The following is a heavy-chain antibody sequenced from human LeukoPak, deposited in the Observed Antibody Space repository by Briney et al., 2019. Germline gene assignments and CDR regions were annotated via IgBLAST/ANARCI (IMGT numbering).Heavy chain of an antibody. J-gene: IGHJ4*02. Sequence: ASVKVSCKASGYIFTGYYLFWVRQAPGQGLEWMGWINPNGGATRYAQKFQGRVTLTSDTSIRTTYMELSSLTSDDTAVYYCARDVRYSDADHHYPDLGYWGQGTLVTVSS. V-gene: IGHV1-2*02. CDR1: GYIFTGYY. CDR3: ARDVRYSDADHHYPDLGY. CDR2: INPNGGAT. D-gene: IGHD3-16*01.